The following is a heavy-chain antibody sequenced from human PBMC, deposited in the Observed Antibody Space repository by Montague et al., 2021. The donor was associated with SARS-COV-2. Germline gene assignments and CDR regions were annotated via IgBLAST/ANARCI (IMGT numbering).Heavy chain of an antibody. V-gene: IGHV6-1*01. J-gene: IGHJ4*02. CDR2: THYRSRWSN. D-gene: IGHD1-26*01. Sequence: CAISGDSVSSNSATWHWIRQSPSRGLEWLGRTHYRSRWSNDYAVSVRSRIIINPDTSTNQFSLQRSSVTPVDTAVYFCARERWAVGVSFDYWGQGTLVTVSA. CDR1: GDSVSSNSAT. CDR3: ARERWAVGVSFDY.